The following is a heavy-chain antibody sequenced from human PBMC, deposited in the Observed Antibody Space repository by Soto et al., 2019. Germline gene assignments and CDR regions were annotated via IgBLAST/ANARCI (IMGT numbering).Heavy chain of an antibody. CDR1: GFTFSTYW. Sequence: LRLSCAASGFTFSTYWMSWVRQAPGKGLEWVANIKEDGSEKYYVDSVEGRFTISRDNAKNSLYLQMTSLRAEDTALYYCARGWGYFDSSGFPYLYAMDVWGQGTTVTVYS. CDR3: ARGWGYFDSSGFPYLYAMDV. J-gene: IGHJ6*02. D-gene: IGHD3-22*01. V-gene: IGHV3-7*01. CDR2: IKEDGSEK.